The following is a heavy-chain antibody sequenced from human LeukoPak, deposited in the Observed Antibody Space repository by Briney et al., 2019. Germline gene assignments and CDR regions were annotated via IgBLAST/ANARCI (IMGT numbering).Heavy chain of an antibody. D-gene: IGHD3-22*01. J-gene: IGHJ4*02. CDR3: VRDRGAYYYETGY. CDR1: GFSVSGNY. Sequence: GGSLRLSCAASGFSVSGNYVNWVRQAPGRGLEWLSVIYSGGDTYYADSVRGRFTISRDNFKNTLYLQMNNVRVEDTAVYYCVRDRGAYYYETGYWGQGILVTVSS. CDR2: IYSGGDT. V-gene: IGHV3-66*01.